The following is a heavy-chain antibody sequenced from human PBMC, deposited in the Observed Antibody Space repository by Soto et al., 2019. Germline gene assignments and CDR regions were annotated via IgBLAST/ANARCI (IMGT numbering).Heavy chain of an antibody. Sequence: GGSLRLSCAASGFTFSSYGMHWVRQAPGKGLEWVAVISYDGSNKYYADSVKGRFTISRDNSKNTLYLQMNSLRAEDTAVYYCALGGYSSATVAYYYGMDVWGQGTTVTVSS. V-gene: IGHV3-30*03. CDR2: ISYDGSNK. J-gene: IGHJ6*02. D-gene: IGHD6-19*01. CDR1: GFTFSSYG. CDR3: ALGGYSSATVAYYYGMDV.